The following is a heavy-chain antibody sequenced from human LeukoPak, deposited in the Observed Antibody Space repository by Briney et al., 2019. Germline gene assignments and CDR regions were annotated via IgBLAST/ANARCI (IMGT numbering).Heavy chain of an antibody. Sequence: GGSLRLYCAASGFTFSSYSMNWVRQAPGKGLVWGSYISSSSSTIYYADSVKGRFTISRDNAKNSLYLQMNSLRAEDTAVYYCARASKAKYQLLSFGYWGQGTLVTVSS. CDR2: ISSSSSTI. J-gene: IGHJ4*02. CDR3: ARASKAKYQLLSFGY. V-gene: IGHV3-48*01. D-gene: IGHD2-2*01. CDR1: GFTFSSYS.